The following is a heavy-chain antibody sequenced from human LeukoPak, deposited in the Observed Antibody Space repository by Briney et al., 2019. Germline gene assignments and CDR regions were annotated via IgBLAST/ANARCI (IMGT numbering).Heavy chain of an antibody. CDR3: ARGKMPGYSGSYYSAFDI. CDR2: INHSGST. V-gene: IGHV4-34*01. J-gene: IGHJ3*02. Sequence: KTSETLSLTCAVYGGSFSGYYWSWIRQPPGKGLGWIGEINHSGSTNYNPSLKSRVTISVDTSKNQFSLKLSSVTAADTAVYYCARGKMPGYSGSYYSAFDIWGQGTMVTVSS. D-gene: IGHD1-26*01. CDR1: GGSFSGYY.